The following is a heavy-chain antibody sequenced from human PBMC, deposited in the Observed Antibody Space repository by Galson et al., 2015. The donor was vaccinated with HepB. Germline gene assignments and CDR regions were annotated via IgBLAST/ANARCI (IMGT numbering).Heavy chain of an antibody. J-gene: IGHJ4*02. D-gene: IGHD1-26*01. CDR3: TKDLGVGATTGKDY. Sequence: SLRLSCAASGFTFSSYGVHWVRQAPGKGLEWVAVISYDGSNKYYADSVKGRFTISRDNSKNTLYLQMNSLRAEDTAVYYCTKDLGVGATTGKDYWGQGTLVTVSS. V-gene: IGHV3-30*18. CDR1: GFTFSSYG. CDR2: ISYDGSNK.